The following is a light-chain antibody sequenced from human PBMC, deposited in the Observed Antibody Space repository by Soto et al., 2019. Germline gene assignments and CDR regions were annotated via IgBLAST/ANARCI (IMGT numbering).Light chain of an antibody. V-gene: IGKV3D-7*01. J-gene: IGKJ5*01. Sequence: EIVMTQSPATLSLSPGERATLSCRASQSDTSNYLSWYQQKPGQAPRLLIYGASTRATDIPARFSGSGSGTDFTLTISSLQPEDFAVYYCQHDYNLPITFGQGTRLEIK. CDR1: QSDTSNY. CDR3: QHDYNLPIT. CDR2: GAS.